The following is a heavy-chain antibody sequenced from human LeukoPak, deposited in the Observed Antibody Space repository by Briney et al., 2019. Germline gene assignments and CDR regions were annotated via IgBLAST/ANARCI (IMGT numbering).Heavy chain of an antibody. D-gene: IGHD2-15*01. CDR3: AKDVCSGGSCYPDAFDI. CDR1: GFTFSSYA. V-gene: IGHV3-23*01. J-gene: IGHJ3*02. CDR2: ISGSGGST. Sequence: PGGSLRLSCAASGFTFSSYAMSWVRQAPGRGLEWVSVISGSGGSTYYADSVKGRFTISRDNSKNTLYLQMNSLRAEDTAVYYCAKDVCSGGSCYPDAFDIWGQGTMVTVSS.